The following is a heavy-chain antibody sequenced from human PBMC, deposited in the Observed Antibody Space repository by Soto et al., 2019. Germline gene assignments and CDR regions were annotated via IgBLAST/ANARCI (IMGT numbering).Heavy chain of an antibody. CDR2: IYYSGST. V-gene: IGHV4-30-4*01. Sequence: SETLSLTCTVSGGSISSGDYYWSWIRQPPGKGLEWIGYIYYSGSTYYNPSLKSRVTISVDTSKNQFSLKLSSVTAADTAVYYCARARGYSYGPAFDYWGQGTLVTVSS. CDR1: GGSISSGDYY. CDR3: ARARGYSYGPAFDY. J-gene: IGHJ4*02. D-gene: IGHD5-18*01.